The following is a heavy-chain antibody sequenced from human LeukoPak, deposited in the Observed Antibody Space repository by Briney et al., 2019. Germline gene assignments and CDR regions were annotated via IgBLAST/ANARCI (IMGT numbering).Heavy chain of an antibody. V-gene: IGHV3-9*03. D-gene: IGHD6-13*01. CDR1: GFTFDDYA. CDR3: AKGVFGIAAAMTYFDY. CDR2: ISWNSGSI. Sequence: TGGSLRLSCAASGFTFDDYAMHWVRQAPGKGLEWVSGISWNSGSIGYADSVKGRFTISRDNAKNSRYLQMNSLRAGDMALYYCAKGVFGIAAAMTYFDYWGQGTLVTVSS. J-gene: IGHJ4*02.